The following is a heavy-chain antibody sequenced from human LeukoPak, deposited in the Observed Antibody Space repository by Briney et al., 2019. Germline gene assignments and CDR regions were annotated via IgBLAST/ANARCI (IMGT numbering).Heavy chain of an antibody. D-gene: IGHD1-26*01. V-gene: IGHV4-61*02. CDR2: IYASGKT. CDR1: ADSISRGRYY. CDR3: ARSFSEKYYFES. Sequence: PSQTLSLTCTVSADSISRGRYYWSWVRQPAGKELEWIGRIYASGKTDYNPYTPSLKSRVAMSLDTSKNQVSLYLTSVTAADTAMYFCARSFSEKYYFESWGQGTLVTVSS. J-gene: IGHJ4*02.